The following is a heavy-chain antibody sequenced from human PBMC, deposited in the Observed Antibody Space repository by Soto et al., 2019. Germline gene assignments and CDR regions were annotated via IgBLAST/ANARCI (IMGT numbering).Heavy chain of an antibody. D-gene: IGHD3-10*01. CDR1: GGSISSCSYY. V-gene: IGHV4-39*01. CDR3: ARLAMVRGVIGYDSSGYPPDY. CDR2: IYYSVST. Sequence: PSETLSLQSSVSGGSISSCSYYWGWIRQPPGKGVELIGSIYYSVSTYYNPSLKSRVTISVDTSKNQFSLKLSSVTAADTAVYYCARLAMVRGVIGYDSSGYPPDYWGQGTLVTVSS. J-gene: IGHJ4*02.